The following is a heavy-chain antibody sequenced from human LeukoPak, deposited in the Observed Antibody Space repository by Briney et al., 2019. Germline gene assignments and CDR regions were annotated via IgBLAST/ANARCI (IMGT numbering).Heavy chain of an antibody. J-gene: IGHJ4*02. CDR2: ISGSGDST. CDR3: AKGSAAIRPYYFDY. CDR1: GFTFDNYA. D-gene: IGHD6-13*01. V-gene: IGHV3-23*01. Sequence: GGCLRLSCAASGFTFDNYAMSWVRQAPGKGLEWVSAISGSGDSTYHADSVKGRIIISRDNSKSTVYLQMNSLSADDTAVYYCAKGSAAIRPYYFDYWGQGTLVTVSS.